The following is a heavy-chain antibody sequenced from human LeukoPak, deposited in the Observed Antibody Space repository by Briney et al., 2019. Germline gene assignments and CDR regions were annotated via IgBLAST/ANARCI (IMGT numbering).Heavy chain of an antibody. D-gene: IGHD2-2*01. CDR3: ARAPRYCSSTSCYLNYYYYYYMDV. CDR1: GGSISSYY. Sequence: SETLSLTCTVSGGSISSYYWSWIRQPPGKGLEWIGYIYYNGNTKYNPSLKSRVTISVDTSKNQFSLKLSSVTAADTAVYYCARAPRYCSSTSCYLNYYYYYYMDVWGKGTTVTISS. CDR2: IYYNGNT. V-gene: IGHV4-59*08. J-gene: IGHJ6*03.